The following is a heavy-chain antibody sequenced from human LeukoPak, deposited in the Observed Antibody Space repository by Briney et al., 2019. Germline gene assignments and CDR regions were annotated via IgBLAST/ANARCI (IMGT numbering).Heavy chain of an antibody. J-gene: IGHJ6*02. Sequence: GRSLRLSCAASGFTFSSYGMHWVRQAPGKGLEWVAVISYDGSNKYYADSVKGRFTISRDNSKNTLYLQMNSLRAEDTAVYYCAKASRWVLCGMDVWGQGTTVTVSS. V-gene: IGHV3-30*18. CDR3: AKASRWVLCGMDV. CDR2: ISYDGSNK. CDR1: GFTFSSYG. D-gene: IGHD6-13*01.